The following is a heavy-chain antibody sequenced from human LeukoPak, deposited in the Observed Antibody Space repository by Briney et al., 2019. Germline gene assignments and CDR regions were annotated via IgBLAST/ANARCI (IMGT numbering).Heavy chain of an antibody. CDR1: GLTFSSHW. Sequence: GGSLRLSCAASGLTFSSHWMHWVRQAPGKGLVWVSRITNDGSSTTYADSVKGRFTISRDNAKNMLYLQVNSLRAEDTAVYYCTARGPDSDSSVAYWGQGTLVTVSP. D-gene: IGHD1-26*01. CDR3: TARGPDSDSSVAY. V-gene: IGHV3-74*01. CDR2: ITNDGSST. J-gene: IGHJ4*02.